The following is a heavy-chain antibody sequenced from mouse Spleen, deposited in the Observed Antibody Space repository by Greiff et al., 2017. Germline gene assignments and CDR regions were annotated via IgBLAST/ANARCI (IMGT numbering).Heavy chain of an antibody. CDR1: GYTFTDYN. CDR3: ARKNYYGSSLSFAY. J-gene: IGHJ3*01. D-gene: IGHD1-1*01. V-gene: IGHV1-18*01. CDR2: INPNNGGT. Sequence: EVQLQQSGPELVKPGASVKIPCKASGYTFTDYNMDSVKQSHGKSLEWIGDINPNNGGTIYNQKFKGKATLTVDKSSSTAYMELRSLTSEDTAVYYCARKNYYGSSLSFAYWGQGTLVTVSA.